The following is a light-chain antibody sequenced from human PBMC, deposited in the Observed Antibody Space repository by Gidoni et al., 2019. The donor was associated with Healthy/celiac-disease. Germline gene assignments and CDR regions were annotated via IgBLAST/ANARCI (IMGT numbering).Light chain of an antibody. V-gene: IGKV3-20*01. CDR2: GAS. J-gene: IGKJ5*01. CDR3: QQYGSSPIT. Sequence: EIVLTQSPGTLSLSPWERATLSCRASQSVSSSYLAWYQQKPGQAPRLLIYGASSRATGIPDRFSGGGSGTDFTLTISRLEPEDVAVYYCQQYGSSPITFGHGTRLEIK. CDR1: QSVSSSY.